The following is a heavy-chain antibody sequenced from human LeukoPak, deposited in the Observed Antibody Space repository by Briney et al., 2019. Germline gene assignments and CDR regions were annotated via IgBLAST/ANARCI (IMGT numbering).Heavy chain of an antibody. D-gene: IGHD6-13*01. V-gene: IGHV3-23*01. CDR3: AKVRGNVAAGPTDY. CDR2: IRSSGGST. Sequence: GGSLRLSCAASGFTFSSYAMSWVRQAPGKGLEWVSAIRSSGGSTYYADSVKGRFTISRDNSKNTLYLQMNSLRAEDTAVYYCAKVRGNVAAGPTDYWGQGTLVTVSS. CDR1: GFTFSSYA. J-gene: IGHJ4*02.